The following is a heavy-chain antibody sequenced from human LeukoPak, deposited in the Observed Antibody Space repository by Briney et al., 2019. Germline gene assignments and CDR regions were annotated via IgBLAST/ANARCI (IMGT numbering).Heavy chain of an antibody. J-gene: IGHJ5*02. Sequence: PGGSLRLSCAASGFIFSDHYMDWVRQAPGKGLEWVGRARNGVNHYTTQYAASVKGRFTISRDESKNLLYLQMNSLEIEDTAVYYCARGRTGTGADWFDPWGQGTLVTVSS. CDR1: GFIFSDHY. V-gene: IGHV3-72*01. D-gene: IGHD3/OR15-3a*01. CDR2: ARNGVNHYTT. CDR3: ARGRTGTGADWFDP.